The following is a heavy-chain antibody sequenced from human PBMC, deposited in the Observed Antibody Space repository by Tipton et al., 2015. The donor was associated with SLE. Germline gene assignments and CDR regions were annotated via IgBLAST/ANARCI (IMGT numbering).Heavy chain of an antibody. D-gene: IGHD3-10*01. CDR3: ARDPFLGYGSGSKDAFDI. V-gene: IGHV1-46*01. Sequence: QLVQSGAEVKKPGASVKVSCKASGYTFTSYYMHWVRPAPGQGLEWMGIINPSGGSTSYAQKFQGRVTMTRDTSTSTVYMELSSLRSEDTAVYYCARDPFLGYGSGSKDAFDIWGQGTMVTVSS. J-gene: IGHJ3*02. CDR2: INPSGGST. CDR1: GYTFTSYY.